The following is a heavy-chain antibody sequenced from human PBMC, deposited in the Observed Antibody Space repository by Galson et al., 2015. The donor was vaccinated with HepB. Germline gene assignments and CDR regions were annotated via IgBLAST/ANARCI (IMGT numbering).Heavy chain of an antibody. Sequence: SLRLSCAASGFTLSSIDMHWVRQAPGKGLEYVSAISNSGGSTYYADSVKGRFTISRDNSKNTLFLQVSSLRTEDTAVFYCVKGYSGSHLTAFHIWGQGTMVTVSS. J-gene: IGHJ3*02. CDR3: VKGYSGSHLTAFHI. V-gene: IGHV3-64D*06. CDR2: ISNSGGST. CDR1: GFTLSSID. D-gene: IGHD1-26*01.